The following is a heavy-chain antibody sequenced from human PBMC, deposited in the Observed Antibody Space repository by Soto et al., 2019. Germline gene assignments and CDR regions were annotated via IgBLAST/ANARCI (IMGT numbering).Heavy chain of an antibody. V-gene: IGHV4-34*01. CDR1: GGSFSDYY. CDR2: INQSGTT. D-gene: IGHD4-4*01. J-gene: IGHJ4*02. Sequence: QVQLQQWGAGLLKPSETLSLTCAVYGGSFSDYYWSWIRQPPGKGLEWIGEINQSGTTNYNPSLKRRVTISVDTSNNQFSLKLGSVTAADAAVYYCARGYNKRRLGGDYWGQGTLVTVSS. CDR3: ARGYNKRRLGGDY.